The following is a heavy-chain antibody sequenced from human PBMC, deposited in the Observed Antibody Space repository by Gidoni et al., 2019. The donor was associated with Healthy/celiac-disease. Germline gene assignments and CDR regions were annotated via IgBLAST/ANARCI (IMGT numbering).Heavy chain of an antibody. CDR2: ISSSSSYI. D-gene: IGHD3-10*01. CDR3: AREDMVRGVNDAFDI. CDR1: GLTFSSYS. J-gene: IGHJ3*02. V-gene: IGHV3-21*01. Sequence: EVQLVESGGGLVKPGGSLRLSCAAPGLTFSSYSMNWVRQAPGKGLEWVSSISSSSSYIYYADSVKGRFTISRDNAKNSLYLQMNSLRAEDTAVYYCAREDMVRGVNDAFDIWGQGTMVTVSS.